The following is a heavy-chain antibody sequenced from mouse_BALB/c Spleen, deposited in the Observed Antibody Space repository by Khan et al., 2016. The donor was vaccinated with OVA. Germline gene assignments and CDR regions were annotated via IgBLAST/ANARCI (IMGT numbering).Heavy chain of an antibody. V-gene: IGHV9-3-1*01. J-gene: IGHJ4*01. CDR2: IYTYTGEP. CDR3: ARERRRAMDY. Sequence: QIQLVQSGPDLKKPGETVKISCKASGYTFTNYGINWVKQAPGKGLKWMGWIYTYTGEPTYADDFKGRFAFSLETSASTAYLQINNLKNEDTATYFCARERRRAMDYWGQGTSVTVSS. CDR1: GYTFTNYG.